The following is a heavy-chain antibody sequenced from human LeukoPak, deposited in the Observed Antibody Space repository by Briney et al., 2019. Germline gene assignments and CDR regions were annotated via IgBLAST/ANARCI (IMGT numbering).Heavy chain of an antibody. CDR3: ARDLIGDYFAFDI. V-gene: IGHV4-39*02. CDR2: IYYSGST. J-gene: IGHJ3*02. Sequence: PSETLSLTCSVSGGSISSSSYYWGWIRQPPGKGLEWIGSIYYSGSTYYNPPLKSRVTISVDTSKNQFSLKLSSVTAADTAVYYCARDLIGDYFAFDIWGQGTMVTVSS. D-gene: IGHD4-17*01. CDR1: GGSISSSSYY.